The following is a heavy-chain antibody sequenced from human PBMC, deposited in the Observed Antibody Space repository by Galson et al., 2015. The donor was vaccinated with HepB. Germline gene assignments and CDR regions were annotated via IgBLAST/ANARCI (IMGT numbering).Heavy chain of an antibody. CDR1: GDTFNSYA. J-gene: IGHJ6*04. D-gene: IGHD3-10*01. Sequence: SVKVSCKASGDTFNSYAISWVRQAPGQGLEWMGEIIPISGTPNYAQKFQGRVTITADDYTSTAYMEMNSLRPEDTAVYYCARSIRFGSESYEYWGKGTTVIVSS. CDR2: IIPISGTP. CDR3: ARSIRFGSESYEY. V-gene: IGHV1-69*13.